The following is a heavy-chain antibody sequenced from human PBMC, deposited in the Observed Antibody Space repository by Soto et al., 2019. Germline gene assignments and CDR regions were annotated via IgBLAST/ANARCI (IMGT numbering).Heavy chain of an antibody. D-gene: IGHD7-27*01. CDR1: GDSMATGGHY. CDR3: ARDKDLEPTVWGY. CDR2: IYYSGAT. V-gene: IGHV4-31*02. Sequence: QVHLQESGPGLVRPSETLSLSCSVSGDSMATGGHYYNWIRHLPGKGLEWIGYIYYSGATHYSPSLRPRANISIDTSKNQFSLRLISVTAADTALYFCARDKDLEPTVWGYWGQGIQVTVSS. J-gene: IGHJ4*02.